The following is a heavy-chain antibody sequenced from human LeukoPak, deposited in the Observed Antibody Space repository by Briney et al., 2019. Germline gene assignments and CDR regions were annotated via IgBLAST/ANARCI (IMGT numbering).Heavy chain of an antibody. Sequence: PSETLSLTCTVSGGSISSYYWSWIRQPPGKGLEWTGYIYYSGSTNYNPSLKGRVTISVDTSKNQFSLKLSSVTAADTAVYYCARGGFTVPFDYWGQGTLVTVSS. CDR3: ARGGFTVPFDY. D-gene: IGHD3-10*01. V-gene: IGHV4-59*01. CDR1: GGSISSYY. CDR2: IYYSGST. J-gene: IGHJ4*02.